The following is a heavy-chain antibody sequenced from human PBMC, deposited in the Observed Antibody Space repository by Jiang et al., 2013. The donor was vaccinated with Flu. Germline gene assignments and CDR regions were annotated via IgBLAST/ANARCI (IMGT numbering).Heavy chain of an antibody. CDR3: ARDREVYSSSSGHYGMDV. V-gene: IGHV1-18*01. CDR1: GYTFTSYA. CDR2: ISAYNGNT. J-gene: IGHJ6*02. Sequence: SGAEVKKPGASVKVSCKASGYTFTSYAINWVRQAPGQGLEWMGWISAYNGNTNYAQKLQGRVTMTTDTSTTTAYMELRSLRSDDTAVYYCARDREVYSSSSGHYGMDVWGQGTTVTVSS. D-gene: IGHD6-6*01.